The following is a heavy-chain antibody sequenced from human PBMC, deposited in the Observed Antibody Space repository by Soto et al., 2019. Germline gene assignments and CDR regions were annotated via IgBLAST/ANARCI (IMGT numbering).Heavy chain of an antibody. V-gene: IGHV4-59*08. CDR3: ARRWGGTFDY. CDR1: GVSITNYF. J-gene: IGHJ4*02. D-gene: IGHD2-21*01. CDR2: THYSGST. Sequence: SETLSLTCTVSGVSITNYFWNWIRQTPEKGLEWIGFTHYSGSTSFAPSLKSRLSMSVDTSRNQFSLNLNSVTAADTAVYYCARRWGGTFDYWGQGTLVTVSS.